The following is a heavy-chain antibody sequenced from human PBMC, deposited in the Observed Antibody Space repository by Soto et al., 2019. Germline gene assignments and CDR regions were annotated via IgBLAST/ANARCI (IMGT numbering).Heavy chain of an antibody. CDR1: GYSFTSYW. D-gene: IGHD2-2*01. Sequence: PGESLKISCKGSGYSFTSYWISWVRQMPGKGLEWMGRIDPSDSYTNYSPSFQGHVTISADKSISTAYLQWSSLKASDTAMYYCARHCSSTSCYPNYYYYGMDVWGRGSTVTVSS. J-gene: IGHJ6*02. CDR2: IDPSDSYT. V-gene: IGHV5-10-1*01. CDR3: ARHCSSTSCYPNYYYYGMDV.